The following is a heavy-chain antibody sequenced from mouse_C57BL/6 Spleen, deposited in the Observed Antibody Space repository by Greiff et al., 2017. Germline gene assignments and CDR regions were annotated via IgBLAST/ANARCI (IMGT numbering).Heavy chain of an antibody. CDR1: GYTFTSYW. D-gene: IGHD1-1*01. CDR3: AREGDCPTVVARYFDV. CDR2: IDPSDSET. J-gene: IGHJ1*03. Sequence: QVQLQQPGAELVRPGSSVKLSCKASGYTFTSYWMHWVKQRPIQGLEWIGNIDPSDSETHYNQKFKDKATLTVDKSSSTAYMQLSSLTSEDSAVYYCAREGDCPTVVARYFDVWGTGTTVTVSS. V-gene: IGHV1-52*01.